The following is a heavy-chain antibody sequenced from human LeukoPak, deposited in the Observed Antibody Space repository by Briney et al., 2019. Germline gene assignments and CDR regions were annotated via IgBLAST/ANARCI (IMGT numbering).Heavy chain of an antibody. CDR1: GGTFSSYA. V-gene: IGHV1-69*05. CDR3: ARAGTILTAAFDI. J-gene: IGHJ3*02. Sequence: GASVKVSCKASGGTFSSYAISWVRQAPGQGLEWMGGIIPIFGTANYAQKFQGRVTITTDESTSTAYMELSSLRSEDTAVYYCARAGTILTAAFDIWGQGQWSPSLQ. CDR2: IIPIFGTA. D-gene: IGHD2-8*01.